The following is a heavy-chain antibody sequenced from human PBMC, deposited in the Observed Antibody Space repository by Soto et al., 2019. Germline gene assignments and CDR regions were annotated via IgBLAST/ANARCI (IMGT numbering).Heavy chain of an antibody. CDR3: ARVGGGSGSSKGRYFDY. CDR2: ISSSSSYI. J-gene: IGHJ4*02. CDR1: GFTFSSYS. V-gene: IGHV3-21*01. Sequence: EVQLVESGGGLVKPGGSLRLSCAASGFTFSSYSMNWVRQAPGKGLEWVSSISSSSSYIYYADSVKGRFTISRDNAKNSLYLKMNSLRAEDTAVYYCARVGGGSGSSKGRYFDYWGQGTLVTVSS. D-gene: IGHD3-22*01.